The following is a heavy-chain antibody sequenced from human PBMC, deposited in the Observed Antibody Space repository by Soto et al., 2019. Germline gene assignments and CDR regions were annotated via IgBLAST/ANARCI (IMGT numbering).Heavy chain of an antibody. V-gene: IGHV1-18*01. J-gene: IGHJ4*02. Sequence: QVQLVQSGAEVKKPGASVKVSCKASGYTFTSYGISWVRQAPGQGLEWMGWISAYNGNTNYPQKLQGRVTMTTDTSXXTAYMELRSLRSDDTAVYYCARELHDSNGYYLIDYWGQGTLVTVSS. CDR3: ARELHDSNGYYLIDY. CDR2: ISAYNGNT. CDR1: GYTFTSYG. D-gene: IGHD3-22*01.